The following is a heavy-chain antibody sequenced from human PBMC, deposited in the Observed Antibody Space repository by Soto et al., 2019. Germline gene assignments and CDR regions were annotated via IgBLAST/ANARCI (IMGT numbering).Heavy chain of an antibody. CDR3: ARDRYSGYSYNWFDA. CDR2: IYTSGST. D-gene: IGHD5-12*01. J-gene: IGHJ5*02. Sequence: SETLSLTCTVSGGSISSYYWSWIRQPAGKGLEWIGRIYTSGSTNYNPSLKSRVTMSVDTSKNQFSLKLSSVTAADTAVYYCARDRYSGYSYNWFDAWGQGTLVTVSS. V-gene: IGHV4-4*07. CDR1: GGSISSYY.